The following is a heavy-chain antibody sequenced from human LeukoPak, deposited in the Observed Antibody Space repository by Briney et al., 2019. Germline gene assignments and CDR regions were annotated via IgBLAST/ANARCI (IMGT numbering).Heavy chain of an antibody. J-gene: IGHJ5*02. D-gene: IGHD3-10*01. Sequence: SETLSLTCTVSGGSISSGDYYWSWIRQPPGKGLEWIGYIYYSGSTYYNPSLKSRVTISVDTSKNQFSLKLSSVTAADTAVYYCARDYGSGSSVDWFDPWGQGTLVTVSS. CDR3: ARDYGSGSSVDWFDP. CDR2: IYYSGST. CDR1: GGSISSGDYY. V-gene: IGHV4-30-4*01.